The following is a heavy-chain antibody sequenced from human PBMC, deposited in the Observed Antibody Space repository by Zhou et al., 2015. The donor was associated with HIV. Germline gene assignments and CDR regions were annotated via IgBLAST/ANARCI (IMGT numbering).Heavy chain of an antibody. J-gene: IGHJ3*02. CDR1: RYTFTAYS. V-gene: IGHV1-2*02. Sequence: QVQLVQSGAEVKKPGASVKVSCKASRYTFTAYSLHWVRQAPGQGLEWMGWVNPNTGGTNYAQKFQGRVTMTRDTSISTAYMDLSSLRSDDSAVYYCARQGAYDSGDYYGAFDIWGQGDNGHRLF. D-gene: IGHD3-22*01. CDR3: ARQGAYDSGDYYGAFDI. CDR2: VNPNTGGT.